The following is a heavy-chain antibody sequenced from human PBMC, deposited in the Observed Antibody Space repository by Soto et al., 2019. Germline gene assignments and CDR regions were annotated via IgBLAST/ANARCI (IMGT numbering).Heavy chain of an antibody. D-gene: IGHD2-21*02. CDR3: AKDLKYVTYYYDYGMDV. J-gene: IGHJ6*02. CDR1: GFTFSSYA. CDR2: ISGSGGST. V-gene: IGHV3-23*01. Sequence: GSLRLSCAASGFTFSSYAMSWVRQAPGKGLEWVSAISGSGGSTYYADSVKGRFTISRDNSKNTLYLQMNSLRAEDTAVYYCAKDLKYVTYYYDYGMDVWGQGTTVTVSS.